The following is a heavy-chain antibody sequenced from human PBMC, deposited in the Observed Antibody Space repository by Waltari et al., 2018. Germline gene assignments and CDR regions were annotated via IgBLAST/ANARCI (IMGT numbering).Heavy chain of an antibody. V-gene: IGHV4-38-2*01. CDR3: ARGQGY. CDR2: IHHSGST. Sequence: QVQLQESGPALAKPSETLSLPCAVSGYSISTDYYWVWIRQPPGKGLEWIGNIHHSGSTYYNPSLKRRVSIPLDTSKNQFSLELSSRTADDTAVYYCARGQGYWGQGTLVTVSS. J-gene: IGHJ4*02. CDR1: GYSISTDYY.